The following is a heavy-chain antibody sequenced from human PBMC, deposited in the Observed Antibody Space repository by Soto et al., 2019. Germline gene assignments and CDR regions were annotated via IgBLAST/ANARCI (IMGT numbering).Heavy chain of an antibody. Sequence: EVQLVQSGGGLVQPGGSLRLSCGASGFAFSSYWMHWVRQVPGKGLVWVSRINGDGSDIKYADSVKGRFTISRDNAKNTVYLQMNSLRVEDTAVYYCARDQSTGDWFGAWGQGTLVTVSS. CDR1: GFAFSSYW. J-gene: IGHJ5*02. D-gene: IGHD2-2*01. CDR3: ARDQSTGDWFGA. CDR2: INGDGSDI. V-gene: IGHV3-74*03.